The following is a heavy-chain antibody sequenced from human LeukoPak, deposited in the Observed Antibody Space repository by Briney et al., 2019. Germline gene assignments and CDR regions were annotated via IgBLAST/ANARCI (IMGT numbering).Heavy chain of an antibody. CDR2: INSDGSST. J-gene: IGHJ5*02. D-gene: IGHD3-10*01. V-gene: IGHV3-74*01. Sequence: YPGGSLRLSCAASGFTFSSYWMHWVRQAPGKGLVWVSRINSDGSSTSYADSVKGRFTISRDNAKNTLYLQMNSLRAEDTAVYYCAREYGSGSSRRRFDPWGQGTLVTVSS. CDR3: AREYGSGSSRRRFDP. CDR1: GFTFSSYW.